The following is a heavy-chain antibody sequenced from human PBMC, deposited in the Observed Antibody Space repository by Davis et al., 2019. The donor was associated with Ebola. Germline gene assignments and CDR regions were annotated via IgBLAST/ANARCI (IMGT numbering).Heavy chain of an antibody. CDR2: IGSRDTTI. CDR3: ARERCSSFSCDGFDY. CDR1: GFTFSDYY. Sequence: GESLKISCAASGFTFSDYYMTWIRQPPGKGLEWVCYIGSRDTTIYYADSVKGRFTISRDNSKDTLFLQMNSLRAEDTAVYYCARERCSSFSCDGFDYWGQGTLVTVSS. J-gene: IGHJ4*02. V-gene: IGHV3-11*01. D-gene: IGHD2-2*01.